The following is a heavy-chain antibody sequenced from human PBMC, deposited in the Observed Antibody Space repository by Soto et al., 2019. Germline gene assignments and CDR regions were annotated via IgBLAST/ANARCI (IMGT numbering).Heavy chain of an antibody. V-gene: IGHV4-59*08. Sequence: QVQLQESGPGLVKPSETLSLTCTVSGGSISGYYWSWIRQPPGKGLEWIGNIYDNGRTHYNPTLTRPVTISVDTAKNPFSLRLSTVTAADTAVYYCARHLDSYSPGPRMDGWGQGTTIPVSS. J-gene: IGHJ6*02. CDR1: GGSISGYY. CDR2: IYDNGRT. D-gene: IGHD1-26*01. CDR3: ARHLDSYSPGPRMDG.